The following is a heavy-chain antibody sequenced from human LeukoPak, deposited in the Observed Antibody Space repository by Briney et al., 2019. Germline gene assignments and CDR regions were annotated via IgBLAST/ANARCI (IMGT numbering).Heavy chain of an antibody. CDR1: GGSFSGYY. D-gene: IGHD2-2*01. J-gene: IGHJ4*02. Sequence: PSETLSLTCAVYGGSFSGYYWSWIRQPPGKGLEWIGEINHSGSTNYNPSLRSRVTISVDTSKNQFSLKLSSVTAADTAVYYCASRAIVVVPAAMDYWGQGTLVTVSS. CDR2: INHSGST. CDR3: ASRAIVVVPAAMDY. V-gene: IGHV4-34*01.